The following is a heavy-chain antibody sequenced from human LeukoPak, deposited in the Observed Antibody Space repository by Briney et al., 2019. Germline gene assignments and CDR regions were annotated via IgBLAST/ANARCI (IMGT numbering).Heavy chain of an antibody. D-gene: IGHD1-14*01. CDR1: GFTFSSYA. V-gene: IGHV3-23*01. Sequence: PGGSLTLSCAASGFTFSSYAMSWVRQAPGKGLEWVSAISGSGGSTYYADSVKGRFTISRDNSKNSLYLQMNSLRLEDTAFYYCATGSQPGTTFDYWGQGTLVTASS. CDR2: ISGSGGST. CDR3: ATGSQPGTTFDY. J-gene: IGHJ4*02.